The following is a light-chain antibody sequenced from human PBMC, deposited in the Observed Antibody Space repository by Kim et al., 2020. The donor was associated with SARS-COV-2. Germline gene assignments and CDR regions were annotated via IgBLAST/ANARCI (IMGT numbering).Light chain of an antibody. V-gene: IGKV3-11*01. J-gene: IGKJ5*01. CDR1: QSVHTY. Sequence: IVLTQSPATLSLSPGERADLSCRASQSVHTYLAWYQQKPGQPPRLLIYDASNRATGVPARFSGSGSGTDFTLTISSLEPEDFAVYYYQRRSSWPPLTFGEGTRLEIK. CDR2: DAS. CDR3: QRRSSWPPLT.